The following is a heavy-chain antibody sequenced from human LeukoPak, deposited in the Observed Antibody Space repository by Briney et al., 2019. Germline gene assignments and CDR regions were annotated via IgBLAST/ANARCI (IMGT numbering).Heavy chain of an antibody. CDR3: AKGRNDPQRMVRGVHDAFDI. V-gene: IGHV3-30*18. CDR2: ISYDGSNK. J-gene: IGHJ3*02. CDR1: GFTFSSYG. Sequence: GRSLRLSCAASGFTFSSYGMHWVRQAPGKGLEWVAVISYDGSNKYYADSVKGRFTISRDNSKNTLYLQMNSLRAEDTAVYYCAKGRNDPQRMVRGVHDAFDIWGQGTMVTVSS. D-gene: IGHD3-10*01.